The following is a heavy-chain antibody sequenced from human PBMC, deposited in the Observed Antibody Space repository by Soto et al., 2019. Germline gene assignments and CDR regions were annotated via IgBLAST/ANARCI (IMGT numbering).Heavy chain of an antibody. Sequence: PGGSLRLSCAASGFTFSSFGMHWVRQAPGKGLEWVAVISYDGSNKYYADSVKGRFTISRDNSKNTLYLQMNSLRAEDTAVYYCAKDSCSGCYYYYHGMDVWGQGTTVTVSS. J-gene: IGHJ6*02. CDR1: GFTFSSFG. CDR3: AKDSCSGCYYYYHGMDV. CDR2: ISYDGSNK. D-gene: IGHD6-19*01. V-gene: IGHV3-30*18.